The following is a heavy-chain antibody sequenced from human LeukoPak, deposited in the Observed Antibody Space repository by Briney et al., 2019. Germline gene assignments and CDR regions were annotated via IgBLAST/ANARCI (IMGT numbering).Heavy chain of an antibody. Sequence: ASVKVSCKASGYTFTSYAMHWERQAPGQRLEWMGWINAGNGNTKYSQKFQGRVTITRDTSVSTAYMELSSLRSEDTAAYYCARDHNIVAPFDYWGQGTLVTVSS. CDR2: INAGNGNT. CDR3: ARDHNIVAPFDY. D-gene: IGHD5-12*01. J-gene: IGHJ4*02. V-gene: IGHV1-3*01. CDR1: GYTFTSYA.